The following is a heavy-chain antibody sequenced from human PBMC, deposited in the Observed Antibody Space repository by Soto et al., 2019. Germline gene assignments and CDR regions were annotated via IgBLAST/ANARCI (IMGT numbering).Heavy chain of an antibody. V-gene: IGHV4-4*07. CDR2: IYISENT. CDR1: GGSISSDY. D-gene: IGHD6-13*01. CDR3: ARGVGRSSWTSFDS. Sequence: LSLTCTVSGGSISSDYWSCIRQPAGKGLEWIGRIYISENTHYNPSLRSRVSMSLDTSKNQLSLNLSSVTAADTAVYYCARGVGRSSWTSFDSWGQGTLVTVSS. J-gene: IGHJ4*02.